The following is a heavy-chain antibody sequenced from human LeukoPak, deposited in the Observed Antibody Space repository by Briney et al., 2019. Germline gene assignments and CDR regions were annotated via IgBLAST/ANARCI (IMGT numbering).Heavy chain of an antibody. CDR2: TYYRSKWYN. Sequence: SQTLSLTCAISGDSVSSNSAAWNWIRQSPSRGLEWLGRTYYRSKWYNDYAVSVKSRITINPDTSKNQFSLQLNSVTPEDTALYYCARDLKSRTGWYLVPHDFWGQGTLVTVSS. CDR1: GDSVSSNSAA. J-gene: IGHJ4*02. CDR3: ARDLKSRTGWYLVPHDF. D-gene: IGHD6-19*01. V-gene: IGHV6-1*01.